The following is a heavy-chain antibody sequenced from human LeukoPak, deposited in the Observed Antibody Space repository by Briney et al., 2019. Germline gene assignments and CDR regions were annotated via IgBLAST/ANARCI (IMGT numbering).Heavy chain of an antibody. V-gene: IGHV3-74*01. J-gene: IGHJ4*02. CDR2: INSDGSST. D-gene: IGHD1-26*01. CDR3: ASDLKWELLQPFDY. CDR1: GFTFRTSW. Sequence: PGGSLRLSCAASGFTFRTSWMHWVRQAPGKGLVWVSRINSDGSSTNHADSVKGRFIISRDNAKNTLYLQMNSLRAEDTAVYYCASDLKWELLQPFDYWGQGTLVTVSS.